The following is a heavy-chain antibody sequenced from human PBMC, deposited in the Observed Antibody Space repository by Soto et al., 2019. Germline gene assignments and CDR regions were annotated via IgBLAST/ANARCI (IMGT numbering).Heavy chain of an antibody. Sequence: SETLSLTCTVSGGSISSSSYYWGWIRQPPGKGLEWIWSIYYSGSTYYNPSLKSRVTISVDTSKNQFSLKLSSVTAADTAVYYCARNEAYYYDSSGPPAAFDIWGQGTMVTVS. CDR3: ARNEAYYYDSSGPPAAFDI. D-gene: IGHD3-22*01. CDR1: GGSISSSSYY. V-gene: IGHV4-39*01. J-gene: IGHJ3*02. CDR2: IYYSGST.